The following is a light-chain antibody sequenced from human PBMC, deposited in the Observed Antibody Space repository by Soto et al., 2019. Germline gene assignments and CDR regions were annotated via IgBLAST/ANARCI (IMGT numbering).Light chain of an antibody. CDR2: DAS. CDR1: QSVSSY. CDR3: QQRSNCPPVT. Sequence: EIVLTQSPATLSLSPGERVTLSCRASQSVSSYLAWYQQKPGQAPRLLIYDASNRATGIPPRFSGSGSGTDFTLPISSLEPEDFAVYYCQQRSNCPPVTFGQGTKLEIK. V-gene: IGKV3-11*01. J-gene: IGKJ2*01.